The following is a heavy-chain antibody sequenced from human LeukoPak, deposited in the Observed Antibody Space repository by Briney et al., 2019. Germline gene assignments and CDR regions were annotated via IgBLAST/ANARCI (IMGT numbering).Heavy chain of an antibody. CDR3: AKGAEDYVWGSIGF. CDR2: ISGHGGST. CDR1: GFTFSAYA. D-gene: IGHD3-16*01. V-gene: IGHV3-23*01. Sequence: GGSLRLSCAASGFTFSAYAMTWVRQAPGKGLEWVSGISGHGGSTFYADSVKGRFAISRDNSKNMLYVQMNSLRAEDSAVYYCAKGAEDYVWGSIGFWGQGILVTVSS. J-gene: IGHJ4*02.